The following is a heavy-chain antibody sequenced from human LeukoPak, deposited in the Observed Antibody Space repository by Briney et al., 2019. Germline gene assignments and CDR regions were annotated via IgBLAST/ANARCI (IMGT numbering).Heavy chain of an antibody. D-gene: IGHD6-13*01. Sequence: GGSLRLSCAPSGFTFSDFAMSWVRQAPGKGLESVAAISGSAGATHYADSVKGRFTISRDNSKNTLYLHMSSLRAEDTAVYYCAKIGVEEQQLGWFDPWGQGTLVTVSS. CDR3: AKIGVEEQQLGWFDP. V-gene: IGHV3-23*01. CDR1: GFTFSDFA. J-gene: IGHJ5*02. CDR2: ISGSAGAT.